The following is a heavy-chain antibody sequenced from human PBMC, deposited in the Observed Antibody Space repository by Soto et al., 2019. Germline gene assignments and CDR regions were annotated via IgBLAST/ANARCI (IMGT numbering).Heavy chain of an antibody. D-gene: IGHD1-26*01. CDR1: GGSIRNSNW. V-gene: IGHV4-4*02. Sequence: QVQLQESGPGLVKPSGTLSLTCAVFGGSIRNSNWWTWVRQPPGKGLDWIGEIFHSGSTNYNSSLMGRVTISGDKANNQFSLKLSSVTAADTAVYYCAHRPIVGGDIWGQGTLVTVSS. CDR3: AHRPIVGGDI. CDR2: IFHSGST. J-gene: IGHJ4*02.